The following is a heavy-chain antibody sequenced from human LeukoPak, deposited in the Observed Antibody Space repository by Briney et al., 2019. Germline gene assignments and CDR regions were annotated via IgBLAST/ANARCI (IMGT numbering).Heavy chain of an antibody. CDR3: ARRRSGKNWFDP. CDR2: INYSGTT. Sequence: PSETLSLTCTVSSGSISSGDYYWRWVRQPPGEGLEWIASINYSGTTFYNPSLKSRVTISVDTSENQFSLKLSSVTAADTALYYCARRRSGKNWFDPWGQGTLVTVSS. J-gene: IGHJ5*02. D-gene: IGHD3-10*01. CDR1: SGSISSGDYY. V-gene: IGHV4-39*01.